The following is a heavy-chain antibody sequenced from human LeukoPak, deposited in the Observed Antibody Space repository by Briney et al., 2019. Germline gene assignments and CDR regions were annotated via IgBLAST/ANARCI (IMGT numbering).Heavy chain of an antibody. J-gene: IGHJ4*02. Sequence: PSETLSLTCTVSGGSISSYYWSWIRQPPGKGLEWIGEINHSGSTNYNPSLKSRVTISADTSKNQFSLKLSPVTAADTAVYYCARSSYVWGSYRPYYFDYWGQGTLVTVSS. V-gene: IGHV4-34*01. D-gene: IGHD3-16*02. CDR1: GGSISSYY. CDR2: INHSGST. CDR3: ARSSYVWGSYRPYYFDY.